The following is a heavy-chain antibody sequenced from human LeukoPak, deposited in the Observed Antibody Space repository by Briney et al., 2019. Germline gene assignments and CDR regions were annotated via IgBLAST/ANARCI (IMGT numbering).Heavy chain of an antibody. V-gene: IGHV3-30-3*01. CDR3: ARDWTFGGVIVYYFDY. J-gene: IGHJ4*02. CDR2: ISYDGSNK. CDR1: GFIFSSYW. Sequence: GGSLRLSCAASGFIFSSYWMSWVRQAPGKGLEWVAVISYDGSNKYYADSVKGRFTISKDNSKNTLYLQMNSLRAEDTAVYYCARDWTFGGVIVYYFDYWGQGTLVTVSS. D-gene: IGHD3-16*02.